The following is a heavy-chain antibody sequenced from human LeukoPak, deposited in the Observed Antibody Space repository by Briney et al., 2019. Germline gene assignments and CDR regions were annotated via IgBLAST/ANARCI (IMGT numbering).Heavy chain of an antibody. J-gene: IGHJ4*02. CDR1: GFTFDDYG. D-gene: IGHD3-22*01. V-gene: IGHV3-20*04. Sequence: GGPLRLSCAASGFTFDDYGMSWVRQAPGKGLEWVSGINWHGGSTGYADSVKGRFTISRDNAKNSLYLQMNSLRAEDTALYYCARETHYYDSSGYYAPLDYWGQGTLVTVSS. CDR2: INWHGGST. CDR3: ARETHYYDSSGYYAPLDY.